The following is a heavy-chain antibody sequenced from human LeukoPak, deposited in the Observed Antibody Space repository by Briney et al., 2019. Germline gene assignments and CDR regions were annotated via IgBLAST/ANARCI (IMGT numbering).Heavy chain of an antibody. D-gene: IGHD4-17*01. CDR2: INHSGST. CDR1: GGSFSGYY. CDR3: ARDWDDNGDWGYYYMDV. V-gene: IGHV4-34*01. J-gene: IGHJ6*03. Sequence: SETLSLTCAVYGGSFSGYYWSWIRQPPGKGLKWIGEINHSGSTNYNPSLKSRVTISVDTSKNQFSLKLSSVTAADTAVYYCARDWDDNGDWGYYYMDVWGKGTTVTVSS.